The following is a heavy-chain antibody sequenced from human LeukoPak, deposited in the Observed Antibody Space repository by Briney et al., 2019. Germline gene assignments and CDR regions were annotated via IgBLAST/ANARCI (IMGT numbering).Heavy chain of an antibody. J-gene: IGHJ4*02. D-gene: IGHD1-1*01. CDR2: IYTSGST. CDR1: GGSISSSSYY. V-gene: IGHV4-61*02. Sequence: SETLSLTCTVSGGSISSSSYYWSWIRQPAGKGLEWIGRIYTSGSTNYNPSLKSRVTMSVDTSKNQFSLKLSSVTAADTAVYYCAREWVRGYFDYWGQGTLVTVSS. CDR3: AREWVRGYFDY.